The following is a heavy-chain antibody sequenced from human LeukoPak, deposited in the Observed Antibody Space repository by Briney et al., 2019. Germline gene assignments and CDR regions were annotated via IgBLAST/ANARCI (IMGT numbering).Heavy chain of an antibody. CDR2: IYPGDSDT. J-gene: IGHJ3*01. CDR3: ARQPNYCDTRGYLSHAFDV. D-gene: IGHD3-22*01. V-gene: IGHV5-51*01. CDR1: GYSITSYW. Sequence: GESLKISCKGSGYSITSYWTGWVRQMPGKGLEWMGIIYPGDSDTRYSPSFQGQVTISADKSISTAYLQWSSLKASDTAMYYCARQPNYCDTRGYLSHAFDVWGQGTMVTVSS.